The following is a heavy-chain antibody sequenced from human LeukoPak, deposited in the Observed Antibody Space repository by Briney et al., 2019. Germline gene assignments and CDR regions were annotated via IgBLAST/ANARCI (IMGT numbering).Heavy chain of an antibody. CDR2: ISATGGVI. V-gene: IGHV3-21*04. CDR3: ARARANGYLDY. Sequence: GGSLRLSCAASGFTFNSYSMNWVRQAPGKGLEWASYISATGGVIHIADSVKGRFTVSRDNANNSLSLQMINLRPEDTAVYYCARARANGYLDYWGQGTLVTVSS. CDR1: GFTFNSYS. J-gene: IGHJ4*02.